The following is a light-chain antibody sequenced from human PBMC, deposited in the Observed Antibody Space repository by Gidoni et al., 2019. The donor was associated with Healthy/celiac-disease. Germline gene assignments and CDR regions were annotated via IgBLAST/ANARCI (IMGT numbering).Light chain of an antibody. CDR1: QGISSY. CDR3: QQYYSYPWT. J-gene: IGKJ1*01. V-gene: IGKV1-8*01. Sequence: AIRMTQSPSSLSASTGDRVTITCRASQGISSYLAWYQKKPGKAPKLLIYAASTLQSGVPSRFRGSGSGTDFTLTISCLQSEDFATYYCQQYYSYPWTFGQGTKVEIK. CDR2: AAS.